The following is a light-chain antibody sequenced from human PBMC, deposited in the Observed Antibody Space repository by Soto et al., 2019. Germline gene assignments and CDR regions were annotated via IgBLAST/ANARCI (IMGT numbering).Light chain of an antibody. CDR2: DVS. Sequence: QSALTQPASVSGSPGQSITISCTGSGSDVGGYSYVSWYQQHPGKAPKLIIYDVSNRPSGVSNRFSGSKSGYTASLTISGLQAEDEADYHCSSYSTSSTPYVFGTGTKLTVL. CDR1: GSDVGGYSY. J-gene: IGLJ1*01. CDR3: SSYSTSSTPYV. V-gene: IGLV2-14*01.